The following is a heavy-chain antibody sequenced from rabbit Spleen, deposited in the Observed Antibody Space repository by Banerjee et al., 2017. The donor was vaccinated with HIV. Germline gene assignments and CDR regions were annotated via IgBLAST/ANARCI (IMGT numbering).Heavy chain of an antibody. CDR2: IGASSGNT. D-gene: IGHD2-1*01. J-gene: IGHJ4*01. Sequence: EQLKESGGGLVKPEGSLTLTCTASGFSFSSGDWICWVRQAPGKGLEWIACIGASSGNTYYASWAKGRFTISKTSSTTVTLQMTSLTAADTATYFCARDRNGDDYPFNLWGQGTLVTVS. CDR1: GFSFSSGDW. CDR3: ARDRNGDDYPFNL. V-gene: IGHV1S45*01.